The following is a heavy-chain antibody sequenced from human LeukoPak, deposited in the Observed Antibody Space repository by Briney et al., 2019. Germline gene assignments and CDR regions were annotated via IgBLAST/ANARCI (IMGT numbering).Heavy chain of an antibody. Sequence: GGSLRLSCAASGFTFSSYSMNWVRQAPGKGLEWVSYISSSSSTIYYADSVKGRFTISRDNSKNTLYLQMNSLRAGDTAVYYCAKDLLLPKGDRSGSSRRYFDYWGQGTLVTVSS. D-gene: IGHD3-10*01. CDR2: ISSSSSTI. V-gene: IGHV3-48*01. CDR1: GFTFSSYS. CDR3: AKDLLLPKGDRSGSSRRYFDY. J-gene: IGHJ4*02.